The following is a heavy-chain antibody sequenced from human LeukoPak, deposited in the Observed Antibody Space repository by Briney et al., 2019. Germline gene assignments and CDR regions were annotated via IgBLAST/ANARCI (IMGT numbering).Heavy chain of an antibody. CDR3: ARGPIFGIIKNWFDP. CDR2: MLYSGSI. V-gene: IGHV4-59*01. D-gene: IGHD3-3*01. Sequence: PSETLSLTCTVSGGSISNYYWSWIRQPPGKGLEWIGYMLYSGSINYTPSLKSRVTISVDMSKNQFSLNLSSVTAADTAIYYCARGPIFGIIKNWFDPWGQGTLVTVSS. CDR1: GGSISNYY. J-gene: IGHJ5*02.